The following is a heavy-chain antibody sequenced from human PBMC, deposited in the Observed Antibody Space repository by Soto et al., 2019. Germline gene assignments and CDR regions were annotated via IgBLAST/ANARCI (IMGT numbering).Heavy chain of an antibody. CDR3: ASFRGWPTYYCDY. CDR1: GGSISRGGYY. CDR2: LYYTGST. Sequence: QVQLQESGPGLVKPSQTLSLTCSVSGGSISRGGYYWSWIRQHQGKGLECIGYLYYTGSTSYNPSRMMRLNLSVDTSKNQVSLKLSSVTAADTAVYYCASFRGWPTYYCDYWGQGTLVTVSS. J-gene: IGHJ4*02. D-gene: IGHD3-10*01. V-gene: IGHV4-31*03.